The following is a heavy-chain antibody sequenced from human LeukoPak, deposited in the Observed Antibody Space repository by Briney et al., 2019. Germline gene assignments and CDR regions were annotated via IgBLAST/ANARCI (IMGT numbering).Heavy chain of an antibody. CDR2: ISSSGSTI. D-gene: IGHD3-9*01. CDR3: ARSVPYDILTGYYFDY. J-gene: IGHJ4*02. Sequence: GGSLRLSCAASGFTFSSYEMNWVRQAPGKGLEWVSYISSSGSTIYYADSVKGRFTISRDNAKNSLYLQMNSLRAEDTAVYYCARSVPYDILTGYYFDYWGQGALVTVSS. V-gene: IGHV3-48*03. CDR1: GFTFSSYE.